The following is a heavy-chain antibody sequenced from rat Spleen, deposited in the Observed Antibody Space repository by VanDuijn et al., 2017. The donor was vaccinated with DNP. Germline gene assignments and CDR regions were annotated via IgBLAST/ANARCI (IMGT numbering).Heavy chain of an antibody. CDR3: AVLGRYY. CDR1: GFSLTSYT. CDR2: ISRGGST. J-gene: IGHJ2*01. V-gene: IGHV2-6*01. Sequence: QVQLKESGPGLVQPSQTLSLTCTVSGFSLTSYTVSWVRQPPGKGLEWIASISRGGSTYYNSGLKSRLSISRDTSKSQVFLKMNSVQTEDTAMYFCAVLGRYYWGHGVMVTVSS.